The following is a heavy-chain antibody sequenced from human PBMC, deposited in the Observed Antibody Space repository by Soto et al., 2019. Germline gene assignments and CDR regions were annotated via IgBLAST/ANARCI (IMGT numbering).Heavy chain of an antibody. V-gene: IGHV3-23*01. CDR2: VNPDGSDT. CDR1: GGSFSGYY. Sequence: ETLSLTCAVYGGSFSGYYWSWIRQPPGKGLEWLAAVNPDGSDTFYADSVKGRFTISRDNSQNTVNLQMKSLRVEDTAIYYCAKQLGYCSTGRCYFDYWGQGTQVTVSS. D-gene: IGHD2-2*01. J-gene: IGHJ4*02. CDR3: AKQLGYCSTGRCYFDY.